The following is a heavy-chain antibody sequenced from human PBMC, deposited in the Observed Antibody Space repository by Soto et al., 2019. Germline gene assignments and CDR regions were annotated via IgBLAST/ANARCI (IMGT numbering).Heavy chain of an antibody. V-gene: IGHV1-2*02. CDR2: INPNNGAT. J-gene: IGHJ5*02. D-gene: IGHD1-1*01. CDR3: ASHDPGARFDP. Sequence: QVQLVQSGAEVKKPGASVKVSCKAPRYIFTAYFMHRVRQAPGQGLEWLEWINPNNGATHYGLSFQGRVTMTRDTSIRAAYMELSSLRSDDTAVYYCASHDPGARFDPWGQGTLVIVSS. CDR1: RYIFTAYF.